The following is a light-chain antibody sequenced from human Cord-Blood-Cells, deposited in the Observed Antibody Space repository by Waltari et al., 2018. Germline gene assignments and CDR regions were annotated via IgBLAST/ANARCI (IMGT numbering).Light chain of an antibody. V-gene: IGLV1-44*01. CDR1: SSNIGSNT. CDR3: AAWDDSLNGWV. CDR2: SNK. J-gene: IGLJ3*02. Sequence: QSVLTQPPSASGTRGQRATISCSGSSSNIGSNTVNWYQQLPATAPKLLIYSNKQRPSGVPYRFFGSKSGTSASLAISALQSEDEADYYCAAWDDSLNGWVFGGGTKLTVL.